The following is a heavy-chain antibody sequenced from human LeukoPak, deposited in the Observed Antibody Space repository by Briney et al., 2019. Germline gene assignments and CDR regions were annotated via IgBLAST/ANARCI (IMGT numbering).Heavy chain of an antibody. CDR1: GFTFSAYY. V-gene: IGHV3-11*01. Sequence: GGSLRLSCAASGFTFSAYYMNWIRQAPGKGLEWVSFISGNSDTKHYADSVRDRFTISRDNAKNLLYLQMVSLRAEDTAVYYCARTADGEFDSWGQGTLVTVSS. D-gene: IGHD2-21*01. CDR2: ISGNSDTK. J-gene: IGHJ5*01. CDR3: ARTADGEFDS.